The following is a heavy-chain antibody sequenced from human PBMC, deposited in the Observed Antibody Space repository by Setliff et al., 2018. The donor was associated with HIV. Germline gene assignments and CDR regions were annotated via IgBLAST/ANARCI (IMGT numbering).Heavy chain of an antibody. CDR2: FDPEDGET. J-gene: IGHJ1*01. D-gene: IGHD6-13*01. V-gene: IGHV1-24*01. CDR3: ATDPGYSSTWYSESFQH. Sequence: ASVMVSCKISGYTLTELSIHWVRQAPGKGLEWMANFDPEDGETFYAQKFQGRLTMTEDTSTDTAYMELSSLRSDDTAMYYCATDPGYSSTWYSESFQHWGQGTVVTVSS. CDR1: GYTLTELS.